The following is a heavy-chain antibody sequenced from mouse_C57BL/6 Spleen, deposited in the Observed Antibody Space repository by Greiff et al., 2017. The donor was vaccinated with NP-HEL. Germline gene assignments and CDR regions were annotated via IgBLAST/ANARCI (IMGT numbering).Heavy chain of an antibody. CDR2: ISSGSSTI. CDR3: ARPNSSYGYCDV. D-gene: IGHD1-1*01. CDR1: GFTFRDYG. J-gene: IGHJ1*03. Sequence: EVQLVESGGGLVKPGGSLKLSCAASGFTFRDYGMHWVRQAPEKGLEWVAYISSGSSTIYYADTVKGRFTLSRDNAKNTLFLQMTSLRSEDTAMYYCARPNSSYGYCDVWGTGTTVTVSS. V-gene: IGHV5-17*01.